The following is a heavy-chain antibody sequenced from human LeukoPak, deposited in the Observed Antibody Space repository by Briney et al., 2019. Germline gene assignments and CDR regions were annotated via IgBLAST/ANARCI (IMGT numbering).Heavy chain of an antibody. V-gene: IGHV4-38-2*02. J-gene: IGHJ1*01. CDR2: IYHSEST. Sequence: SETLSLTCSVSGYSISSGYYWGWSQQPPGKVLELIGNIYHSESTYYNPSLKRRVTISVDSPKQQFSLKLSSVAAADTGVYYCGGVVQSTDSSGLYLPEYFQHWGQGTLVTVSS. CDR3: GGVVQSTDSSGLYLPEYFQH. D-gene: IGHD3-22*01. CDR1: GYSISSGYY.